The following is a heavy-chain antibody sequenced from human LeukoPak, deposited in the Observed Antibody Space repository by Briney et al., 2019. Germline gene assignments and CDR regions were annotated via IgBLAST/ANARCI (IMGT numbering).Heavy chain of an antibody. CDR1: RFTFSSYT. V-gene: IGHV3-21*01. CDR2: ISGSSTYI. J-gene: IGHJ4*02. D-gene: IGHD3-10*01. CDR3: ARLSGSRDFDY. Sequence: GGSLRLSCAASRFTFSSYTMDWVRQAPGKGLEWVSSISGSSTYIYYADSVKGRFTISRDNAKNSLYLQMNSLRAEDTAVYYWARLSGSRDFDYWGQGTLVTVSS.